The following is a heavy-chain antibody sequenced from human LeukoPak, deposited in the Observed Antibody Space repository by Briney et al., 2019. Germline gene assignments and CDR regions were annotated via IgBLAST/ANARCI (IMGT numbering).Heavy chain of an antibody. CDR1: GFTVSSNY. Sequence: PGGSLRLSCAASGFTVSSNYVIWVRQAPGKGLEWVSVIYSGGSTYYADSVKGRFTISRDNSKNTLYLQMNSLRAEDTAVYYCARVGANDFSFDYWGQGTLVTVSS. CDR2: IYSGGST. D-gene: IGHD1-26*01. V-gene: IGHV3-66*01. J-gene: IGHJ4*02. CDR3: ARVGANDFSFDY.